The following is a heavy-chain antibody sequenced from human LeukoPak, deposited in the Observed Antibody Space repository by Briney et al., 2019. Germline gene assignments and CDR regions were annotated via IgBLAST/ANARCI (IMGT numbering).Heavy chain of an antibody. CDR2: ISSGSISI. CDR3: AREGPGTYVDY. CDR1: GFTFNRYS. Sequence: GGSLRLSCTASGFTFNRYSMNWVREAPGKGLEWVSYISSGSISIYYADSVKGRFTISKDSTKNSLYLQLNSLRDDDTAIYYCAREGPGTYVDYWGQGTLVTVSS. V-gene: IGHV3-48*02. J-gene: IGHJ4*02. D-gene: IGHD1-26*01.